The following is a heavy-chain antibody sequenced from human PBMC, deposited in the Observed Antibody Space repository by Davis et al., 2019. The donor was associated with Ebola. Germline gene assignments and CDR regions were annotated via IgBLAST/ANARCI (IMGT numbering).Heavy chain of an antibody. CDR1: GFTFSSYE. V-gene: IGHV3-48*03. CDR2: ISSSGSTI. CDR3: ARGGDIVVVPAARDWFDP. Sequence: GGSLRLSCAASGFTFSSYEMNWVRQAPGKGLEWVSYISSSGSTIYYADSVKGRFTISRDNAKNSLYLQMNSLRAEDTAVYYCARGGDIVVVPAARDWFDPWGQGTLVTVSS. D-gene: IGHD2-2*01. J-gene: IGHJ5*02.